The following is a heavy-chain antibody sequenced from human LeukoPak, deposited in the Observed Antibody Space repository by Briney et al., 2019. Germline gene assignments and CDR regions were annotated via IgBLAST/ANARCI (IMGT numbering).Heavy chain of an antibody. D-gene: IGHD3-3*01. CDR3: ARGDDFWSGTLRFDP. Sequence: TGGSVRLSCAASGFTFSSYSMNWVRQAPGKGLEWVSSISSSSSYIYYADSVKGRFTISRDNAKNSLYLQMNSLRAEDTAVYYCARGDDFWSGTLRFDPWGQGTLVTVSS. CDR2: ISSSSSYI. J-gene: IGHJ5*02. CDR1: GFTFSSYS. V-gene: IGHV3-21*01.